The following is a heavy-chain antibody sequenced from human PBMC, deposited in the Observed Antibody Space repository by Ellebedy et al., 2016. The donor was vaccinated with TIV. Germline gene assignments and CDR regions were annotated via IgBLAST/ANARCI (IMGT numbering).Heavy chain of an antibody. D-gene: IGHD1-26*01. CDR3: ARASREGATSWFDP. J-gene: IGHJ5*02. CDR2: IYSGDST. CDR1: GFTVSSNS. Sequence: GESLKISCAVSGFTVSSNSMTWVRQAPGKGLEWVSLIYSGDSTYNADSVKGRFTISRDNSKNTLYLHMNSLRPEDTAVYYCARASREGATSWFDPWGQGTLATVSS. V-gene: IGHV3-66*01.